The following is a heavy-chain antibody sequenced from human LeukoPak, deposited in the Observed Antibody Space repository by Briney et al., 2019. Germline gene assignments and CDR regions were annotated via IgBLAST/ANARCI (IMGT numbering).Heavy chain of an antibody. J-gene: IGHJ5*02. D-gene: IGHD3-16*01. CDR1: GGSISSYY. Sequence: PSETLSLTCTVSGGSISSYYWSWIRQPPGKGLKWIGYIYYSGSTNYNPSLKSRVTVSVDTSKNQFSLKLSSVTAADTAVYYCARDLWGPLDPWGQGTLVTVSS. V-gene: IGHV4-59*01. CDR2: IYYSGST. CDR3: ARDLWGPLDP.